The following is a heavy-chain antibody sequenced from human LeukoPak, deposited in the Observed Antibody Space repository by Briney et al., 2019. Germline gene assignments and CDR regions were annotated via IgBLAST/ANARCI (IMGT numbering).Heavy chain of an antibody. CDR3: ARYYGGKRGYFDY. V-gene: IGHV4-34*01. CDR1: GGSFSGYY. Sequence: PSETLSLTCAVYGGSFSGYYWSWIRQPPGKGLEWIGEINHSGSTNYNPSLKSRVTISVDTSKNQFSLKLSSVTAADTAVYYCARYYGGKRGYFDYWGQGTLVTVSS. CDR2: INHSGST. J-gene: IGHJ4*02. D-gene: IGHD4-23*01.